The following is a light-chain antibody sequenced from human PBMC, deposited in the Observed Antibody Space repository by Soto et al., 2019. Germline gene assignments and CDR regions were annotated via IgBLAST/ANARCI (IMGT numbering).Light chain of an antibody. CDR1: KLGDKY. J-gene: IGLJ2*01. V-gene: IGLV3-1*01. CDR3: QAWDSSTGVV. Sequence: ELTQPPSVSVSPGQTASITCSGDKLGDKYACWYQQKPGQSPVLVIYQDSKRPSGIPERFSGSNSGNTATLTISGTQAMDEADYYCQAWDSSTGVVFGGGTKVTVL. CDR2: QDS.